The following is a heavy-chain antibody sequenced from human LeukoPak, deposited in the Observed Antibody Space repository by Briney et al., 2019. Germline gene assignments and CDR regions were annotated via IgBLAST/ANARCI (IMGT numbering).Heavy chain of an antibody. J-gene: IGHJ4*02. CDR2: IWYDGSNK. CDR3: ARSAADAFDY. CDR1: GFTFSSYG. V-gene: IGHV3-33*01. Sequence: SGGSLRLSCAASGFTFSSYGMHWVRQAPGKGLEWVAVIWYDGSNKFYADSVKGRFTISRDNSKNTLSLQMNSLRAEDTAVYYCARSAADAFDYWGQGTLVTVSS.